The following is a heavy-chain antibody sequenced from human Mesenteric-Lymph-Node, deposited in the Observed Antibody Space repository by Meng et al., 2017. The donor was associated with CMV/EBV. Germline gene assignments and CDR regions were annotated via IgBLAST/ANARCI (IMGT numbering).Heavy chain of an antibody. CDR2: IKQDGSEK. CDR1: GFTFSSYW. V-gene: IGHV3-7*01. CDR3: ARGADDIVVVPAAANYWYFDL. Sequence: GGSLRLSCAASGFTFSSYWMSWVRQAPGKGLEWVANIKQDGSEKYYVDSVKGRFTISRDNAKNSLYLQMNSLRAEDTAVYYCARGADDIVVVPAAANYWYFDLWGRGTLVTVSS. D-gene: IGHD2-2*01. J-gene: IGHJ2*01.